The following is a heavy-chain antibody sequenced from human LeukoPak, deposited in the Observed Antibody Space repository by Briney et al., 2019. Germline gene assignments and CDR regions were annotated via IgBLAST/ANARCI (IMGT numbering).Heavy chain of an antibody. CDR1: GFTFSSYW. D-gene: IGHD3-22*01. V-gene: IGHV3-7*01. J-gene: IGHJ4*02. Sequence: GGSLRLSCAASGFTFSSYWMSWVRQAPGKGLEWVANINQDGSEKYYVDSVKGRFTVSRDNAKNSLYLQMNNLRAEDTAVYFCARLGPYYYDSPFDYWGQGTLVTVSS. CDR2: INQDGSEK. CDR3: ARLGPYYYDSPFDY.